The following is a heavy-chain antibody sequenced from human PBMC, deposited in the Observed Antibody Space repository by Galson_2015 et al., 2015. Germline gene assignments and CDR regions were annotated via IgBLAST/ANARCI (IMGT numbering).Heavy chain of an antibody. Sequence: SVKVSCKASGYTFTSYYMHWVRQAPGQGLEWMGIINPSGGSTSYAQKFQGRVTMTRDTSTSTVYMELSSLRSEDTAVYYCARGHSSFSLPGNWFDPWGQGTLVTVSS. CDR2: INPSGGST. V-gene: IGHV1-46*01. CDR1: GYTFTSYY. J-gene: IGHJ5*02. D-gene: IGHD6-6*01. CDR3: ARGHSSFSLPGNWFDP.